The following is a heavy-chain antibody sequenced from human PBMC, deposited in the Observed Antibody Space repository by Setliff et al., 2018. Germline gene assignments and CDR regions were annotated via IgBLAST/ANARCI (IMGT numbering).Heavy chain of an antibody. CDR1: GGSFSGYY. CDR2: INHSGST. Sequence: PSETLSLTCAVYGGSFSGYYWSWIRQPPGKGLEWIGEINHSGSTNFNPSLKSRVTMSVDTSKNQFSLKLSSVTAADTAVYYCARAIAASFYYYYYYMDVWGKGTTVTVSS. J-gene: IGHJ6*03. V-gene: IGHV4-34*01. D-gene: IGHD6-13*01. CDR3: ARAIAASFYYYYYYMDV.